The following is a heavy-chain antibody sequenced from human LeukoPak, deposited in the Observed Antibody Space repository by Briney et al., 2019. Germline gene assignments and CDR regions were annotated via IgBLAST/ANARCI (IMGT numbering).Heavy chain of an antibody. D-gene: IGHD6-6*01. J-gene: IGHJ4*02. CDR1: GDSISSYY. V-gene: IGHV4-4*09. CDR3: ARLTRLSTSPDRYYLDY. CDR2: IYTSGGT. Sequence: PSETLSLTCTVSGDSISSYYWSWIRQPPGKGLEWIGYIYTSGGTNYIPSLEDRVTISIDTSKNQFSLKLSSVTAADSAVYYCARLTRLSTSPDRYYLDYWGQGTLVTVSS.